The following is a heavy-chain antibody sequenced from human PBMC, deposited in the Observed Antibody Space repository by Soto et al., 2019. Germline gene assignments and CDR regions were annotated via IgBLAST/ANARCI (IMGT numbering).Heavy chain of an antibody. D-gene: IGHD3-16*01. CDR3: AKALGVLVPECSDY. V-gene: IGHV3-30*18. CDR2: ISYDGSDK. Sequence: QVQLVESGGGVVQPGRSLRLSCAASAFTFSSYAMHWVRQAPGKGLEWVAVISYDGSDKYYADSVKGRFTISRDNSKNTLNLQIISLRADDTAVYYCAKALGVLVPECSDYWGQGTLITVSS. J-gene: IGHJ4*02. CDR1: AFTFSSYA.